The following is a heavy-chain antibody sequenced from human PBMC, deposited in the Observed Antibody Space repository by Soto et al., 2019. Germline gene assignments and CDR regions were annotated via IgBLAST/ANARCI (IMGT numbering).Heavy chain of an antibody. D-gene: IGHD5-18*01. CDR3: ARDPRYGYGHPPHRGMDV. J-gene: IGHJ6*02. CDR1: GGTFSSYA. V-gene: IGHV1-69*01. Sequence: QVQLVQSGAEVKKPGSSVKVSCKTSGGTFSSYAINWVRQAPGQGLEWMGGIIPISATTTYAQKFQGRVTITADVSTSIAYMELSSLRSEDTALYYCARDPRYGYGHPPHRGMDVWGQGTTVTVSS. CDR2: IIPISATT.